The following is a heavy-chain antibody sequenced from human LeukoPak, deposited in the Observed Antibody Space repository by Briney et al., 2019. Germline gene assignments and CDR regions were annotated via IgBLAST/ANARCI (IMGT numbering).Heavy chain of an antibody. J-gene: IGHJ4*02. CDR1: GFTFSTYG. V-gene: IGHV3-7*01. CDR2: IKQDGSEK. CDR3: ARDSAGNDY. Sequence: GGSLRLSCAASGFTFSTYGMSWVRQAPGKGLEWVADIKQDGSEKYYVDSVKGRFAISRDNSKNSLYLQMNSLRAEDTAMYYCARDSAGNDYWGEGNLVTVSS. D-gene: IGHD6-13*01.